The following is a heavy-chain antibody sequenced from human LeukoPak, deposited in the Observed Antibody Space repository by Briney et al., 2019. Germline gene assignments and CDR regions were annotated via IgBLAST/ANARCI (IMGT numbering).Heavy chain of an antibody. J-gene: IGHJ1*01. CDR2: INPNSGGT. CDR1: GYTFTGYY. V-gene: IGHV1-2*02. CDR3: ARVGIAAAAEYFQH. Sequence: ASVKVSCKASGYTFTGYYMHWVRQAPGQGLEWMGWINPNSGGTNYAQKFQGRVTMTRDTSISTAYMELSRLRSDDTAVYYCARVGIAAAAEYFQHWGQGTLVTVSS. D-gene: IGHD6-13*01.